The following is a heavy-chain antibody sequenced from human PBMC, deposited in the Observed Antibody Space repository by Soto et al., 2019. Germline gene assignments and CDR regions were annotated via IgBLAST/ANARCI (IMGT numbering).Heavy chain of an antibody. CDR3: AREAYYYDSSGYYRPGFGMDV. V-gene: IGHV4-31*02. Sequence: PSETLSLTCTVSGGSISSGGYYWSWIRQHPGKGLEWIGYIYYSGSTYYNPSLKSRVTISVDTSKNQFSLKLSSVTAADTAVYYCAREAYYYDSSGYYRPGFGMDVWGQGTTVTVSS. D-gene: IGHD3-22*01. CDR2: IYYSGST. J-gene: IGHJ6*02. CDR1: GGSISSGGYY.